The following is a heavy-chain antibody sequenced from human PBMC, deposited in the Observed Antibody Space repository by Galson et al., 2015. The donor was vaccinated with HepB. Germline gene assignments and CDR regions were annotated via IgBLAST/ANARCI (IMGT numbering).Heavy chain of an antibody. D-gene: IGHD3-16*01. V-gene: IGHV1-3*01. J-gene: IGHJ4*02. CDR2: INAGNGNT. CDR1: GYTFTSYA. Sequence: SVKVSCKASGYTFTSYAMHWVRQAPGQRLEWMGWINAGNGNTKYSQKFQGRVTITRDTSASTAYMELSSLRSEDTAVYYCARGRMITFGGVTMPRDYWGQGTLVTVSS. CDR3: ARGRMITFGGVTMPRDY.